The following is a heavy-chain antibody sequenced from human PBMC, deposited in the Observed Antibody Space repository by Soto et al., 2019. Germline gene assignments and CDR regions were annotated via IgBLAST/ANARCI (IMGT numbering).Heavy chain of an antibody. CDR3: ARDGIFGVVITPNWFDP. Sequence: ASVRVSCKASGYTFTDYNMHWVRQAPGQGLEWMGWINPNSGGTNYAQKFQGRVTMTRDTSISTAYMELSRLRSDDTAVYYCARDGIFGVVITPNWFDPWGQGTLVTVSS. V-gene: IGHV1-2*02. J-gene: IGHJ5*02. D-gene: IGHD3-3*01. CDR2: INPNSGGT. CDR1: GYTFTDYN.